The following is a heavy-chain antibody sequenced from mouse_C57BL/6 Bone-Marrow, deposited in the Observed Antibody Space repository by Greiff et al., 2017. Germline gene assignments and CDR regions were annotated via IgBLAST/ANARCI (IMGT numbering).Heavy chain of an antibody. CDR3: ARSGSYSNYFAWYAY. V-gene: IGHV1-81*01. J-gene: IGHJ3*01. D-gene: IGHD2-5*01. Sequence: VKLQQSGAELARPGASVKLSCKASGYTFTSYGISWVKQRTGQGLEWIGEIYPRSGNTYYNEKFKGKATLTADKSSSTAYMELRSLTSEDSAVXFCARSGSYSNYFAWYAYWGQGTLVTVSA. CDR2: IYPRSGNT. CDR1: GYTFTSYG.